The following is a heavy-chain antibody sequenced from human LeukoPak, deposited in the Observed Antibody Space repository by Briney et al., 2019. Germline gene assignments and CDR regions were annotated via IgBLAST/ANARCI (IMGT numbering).Heavy chain of an antibody. CDR2: INPISGGT. Sequence: ASVKVSCKASGYTFTGYYIHWVRQAPGQGLEWMGWINPISGGTYYAQKFRGRVTMTRDTSISTAYMEMSRLRSDDTAVYYCARVTRTSAQYFDYWGQGTLVTVSS. CDR3: ARVTRTSAQYFDY. J-gene: IGHJ4*02. CDR1: GYTFTGYY. V-gene: IGHV1-2*02. D-gene: IGHD2-2*01.